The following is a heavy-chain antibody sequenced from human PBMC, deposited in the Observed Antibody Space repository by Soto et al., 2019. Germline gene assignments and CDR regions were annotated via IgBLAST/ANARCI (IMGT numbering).Heavy chain of an antibody. J-gene: IGHJ4*02. CDR3: ARSQRGRTAFTFDY. D-gene: IGHD3-16*01. V-gene: IGHV4-61*01. Sequence: SETLSLTCAVSGDSVSNDNYYWSWIRQPPGKGLEWIGYIYYSGTTNYNSYLKSRLSLSVDMSKNQFSLKLASVTAADAAVYFCARSQRGRTAFTFDYWGQGALVTVSS. CDR2: IYYSGTT. CDR1: GDSVSNDNYY.